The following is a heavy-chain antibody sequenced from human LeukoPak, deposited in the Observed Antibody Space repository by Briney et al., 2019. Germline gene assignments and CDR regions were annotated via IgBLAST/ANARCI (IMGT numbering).Heavy chain of an antibody. CDR1: GGSISSYY. J-gene: IGHJ4*02. V-gene: IGHV4-59*08. CDR3: ARLGIGVVPSAMLGDYYFDY. Sequence: PSETLSLTCTVSGGSISSYYWSWIRQPPGKGLEWIGYIYYSGSTKYNPSLKSRVTISVDTSKNQFSLKLTSVPAADTAVYYCARLGIGVVPSAMLGDYYFDYWGQGTLVTVSS. CDR2: IYYSGST. D-gene: IGHD2-2*01.